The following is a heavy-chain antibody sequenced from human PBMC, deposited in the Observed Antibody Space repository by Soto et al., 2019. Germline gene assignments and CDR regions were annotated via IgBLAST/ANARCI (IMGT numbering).Heavy chain of an antibody. CDR1: GFTFSSYA. CDR3: AKDGAAAGDAFDI. J-gene: IGHJ3*02. V-gene: IGHV3-23*01. D-gene: IGHD6-13*01. CDR2: ISGSGGST. Sequence: GGSLRLSCAASGFTFSSYAMSWVRQAPGKGLECVSAISGSGGSTYYADSVKGRFTISRDNSKNTLYLQMNSLRAEDTAVYYCAKDGAAAGDAFDIWGQGTMVTVSS.